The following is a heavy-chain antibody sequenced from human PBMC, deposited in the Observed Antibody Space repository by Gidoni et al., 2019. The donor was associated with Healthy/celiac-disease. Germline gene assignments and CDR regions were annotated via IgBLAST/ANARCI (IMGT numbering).Heavy chain of an antibody. J-gene: IGHJ6*02. V-gene: IGHV4-59*01. D-gene: IGHD6-19*01. CDR3: ARADPLRSSGWSNYGMDV. CDR1: GGSISSYY. Sequence: QVQLQESGPGLVKPSETLSLTCTVPGGSISSYYWSWIRQPPGKGLEWIGYIYYSGSTNYNPSLKSRVTISVDTSKNQFSLKLSSVTAADTAVYYCARADPLRSSGWSNYGMDVWGQGTTVTVSS. CDR2: IYYSGST.